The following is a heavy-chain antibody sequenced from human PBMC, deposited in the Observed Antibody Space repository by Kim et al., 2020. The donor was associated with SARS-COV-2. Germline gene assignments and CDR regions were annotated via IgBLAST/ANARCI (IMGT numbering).Heavy chain of an antibody. CDR3: AREPPPALHWSQDYYYYYGMDV. CDR1: GYTFTGYY. Sequence: ASVKVSCKASGYTFTGYYMHWVRQAPGQGLEWMGWINPNSGGTNYAQKFQGRVTMTRDTSISTAYMELSRLRSDDTAVYYCAREPPPALHWSQDYYYYYGMDVWGQGTTVTVSS. J-gene: IGHJ6*02. V-gene: IGHV1-2*02. CDR2: INPNSGGT. D-gene: IGHD4-4*01.